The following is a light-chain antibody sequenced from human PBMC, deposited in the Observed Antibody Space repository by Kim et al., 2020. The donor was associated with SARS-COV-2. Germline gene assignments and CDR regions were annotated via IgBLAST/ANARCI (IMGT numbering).Light chain of an antibody. J-gene: IGLJ2*01. CDR3: SAFAASNIFL. Sequence: VSVSPRRSVTSAGSGIYNYISWHQQRPGTTPNLLIYNVNKPPSGVPDPFSGSKSANTASMTGPGLEADDEADYYCSAFAASNIFLFGGGTQLTVL. CDR1: YNY. CDR2: NVN. V-gene: IGLV2-8*01.